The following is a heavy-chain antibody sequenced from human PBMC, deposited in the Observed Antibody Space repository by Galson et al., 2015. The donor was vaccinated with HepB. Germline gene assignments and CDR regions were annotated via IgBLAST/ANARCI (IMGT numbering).Heavy chain of an antibody. V-gene: IGHV3-33*01. CDR2: IWYDRSNK. CDR1: GFTFSSYG. D-gene: IGHD5-12*01. Sequence: SLRLSCAASGFTFSSYGMHWVRQAPGKGLEWVAVIWYDRSNKYYADSVKGRFTISRDNSKNTLYLQMNSLRAEDTAVYYCARVLGATMVYYYGMDVWGQGTTVTVSS. CDR3: ARVLGATMVYYYGMDV. J-gene: IGHJ6*02.